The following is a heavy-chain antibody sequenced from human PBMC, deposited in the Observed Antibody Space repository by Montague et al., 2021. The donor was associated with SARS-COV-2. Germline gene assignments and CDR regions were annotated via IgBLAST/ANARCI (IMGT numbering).Heavy chain of an antibody. V-gene: IGHV4-59*11. D-gene: IGHD3-22*01. J-gene: IGHJ4*02. Sequence: SETLSLTCTVSGGSLNKHYWSWIRKAPGKELEWLENIFYKGNTNXXVFLWGRVSMSLDTPQNQFSLRLTSLTAADTAVYYCARSISSSGARDNWGQGILVTVS. CDR1: GGSLNKHY. CDR2: IFYKGNT. CDR3: ARSISSSGARDN.